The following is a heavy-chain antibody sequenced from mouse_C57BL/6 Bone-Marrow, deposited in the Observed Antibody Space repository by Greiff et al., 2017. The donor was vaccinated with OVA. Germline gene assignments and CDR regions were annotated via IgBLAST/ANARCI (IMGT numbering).Heavy chain of an antibody. V-gene: IGHV1-19*01. D-gene: IGHD1-1*01. CDR1: GYTFTDYY. J-gene: IGHJ1*03. Sequence: VQLQQSGPVLVKPGASVKMSCKASGYTFTDYYMNWVKQSHGKSLEWIGVINPYNGGTSYNQKFKGKATLTVDKSSSTAYMELNSLTSEDSAVYYCARNYGSSPDWYFDVWGTGTTVTVSS. CDR3: ARNYGSSPDWYFDV. CDR2: INPYNGGT.